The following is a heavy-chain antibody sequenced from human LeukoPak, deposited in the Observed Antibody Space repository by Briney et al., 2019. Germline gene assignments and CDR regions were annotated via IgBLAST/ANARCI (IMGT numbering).Heavy chain of an antibody. Sequence: GASVKVSCKVPGYTLTELSMHWVRQAPGKGLEWMGGFDPEDGETIYAQKFQGRVTMTEDTSTDTAYMELSSLRSEDTAVYYCATDYGSGSSYYWAYWGQGTLVTVSS. CDR3: ATDYGSGSSYYWAY. J-gene: IGHJ4*02. V-gene: IGHV1-24*01. CDR1: GYTLTELS. D-gene: IGHD3-10*01. CDR2: FDPEDGET.